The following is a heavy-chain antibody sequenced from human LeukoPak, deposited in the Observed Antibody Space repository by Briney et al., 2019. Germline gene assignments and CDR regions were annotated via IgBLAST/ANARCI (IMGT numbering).Heavy chain of an antibody. CDR1: GFTLCSYA. J-gene: IGHJ4*02. V-gene: IGHV3-23*01. Sequence: GGSLRLSCAASGFTLCSYAMSWVRPAPGEGLEWVSAISGSGGSTYYADSVKGRFTISRDNSKNTLYLQMNSLRAEDTAVYYCAKAHSYGERDFDYWGQGTLVTVSS. CDR2: ISGSGGST. D-gene: IGHD5-18*01. CDR3: AKAHSYGERDFDY.